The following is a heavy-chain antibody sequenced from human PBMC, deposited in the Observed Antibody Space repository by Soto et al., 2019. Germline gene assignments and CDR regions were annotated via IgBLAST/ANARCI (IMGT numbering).Heavy chain of an antibody. D-gene: IGHD1-26*01. Sequence: QVQLQESGPGLVKPSGTLSLTCAVSGGSISSSNWWSWVRQPPGKGLEWIGEIYHSGSTNYNPSLKRRVTISVDKSKNQFSLKLSSVTAADTAVYYCARRIGVGATPLGYYYYGMDVWGQGTTVTVSS. CDR3: ARRIGVGATPLGYYYYGMDV. V-gene: IGHV4-4*02. CDR2: IYHSGST. J-gene: IGHJ6*02. CDR1: GGSISSSNW.